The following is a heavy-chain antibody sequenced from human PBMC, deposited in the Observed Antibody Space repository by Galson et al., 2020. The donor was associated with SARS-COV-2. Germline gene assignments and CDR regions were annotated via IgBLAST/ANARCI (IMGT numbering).Heavy chain of an antibody. D-gene: IGHD2-2*01. CDR2: IYSGGST. Sequence: SETLSLTCTVSGGSIYNYYWNWIRQPPGRGLEWLGYIYSGGSTHYHPSLESRVILSVDTSKKQFSLNLSSVTAADTAVYYCASSLGYCSSSTCYDNAFDVWGQGTMVTVSS. CDR1: GGSIYNYY. J-gene: IGHJ3*01. V-gene: IGHV4-59*01. CDR3: ASSLGYCSSSTCYDNAFDV.